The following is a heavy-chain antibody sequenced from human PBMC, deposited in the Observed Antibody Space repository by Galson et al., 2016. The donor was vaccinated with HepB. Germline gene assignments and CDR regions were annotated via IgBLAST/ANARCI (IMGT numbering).Heavy chain of an antibody. CDR3: ATGIVVAGKYYYYYMDV. CDR1: GASISGTNYY. J-gene: IGHJ6*03. D-gene: IGHD6-19*01. V-gene: IGHV4-39*01. Sequence: ETLSLTCNVSGASISGTNYYWGWIRQSPGRGLEWIGSIYYTENTYYNPSLESRVTISVDMSKNQFSLRLNSVTAADTGVYYCATGIVVAGKYYYYYMDVWGKGTTVTVSS. CDR2: IYYTENT.